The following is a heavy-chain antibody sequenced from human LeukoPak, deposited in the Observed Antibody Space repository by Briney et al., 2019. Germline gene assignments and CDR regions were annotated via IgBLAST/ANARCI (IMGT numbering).Heavy chain of an antibody. CDR1: GGSISSYY. D-gene: IGHD3-3*01. J-gene: IGHJ4*02. CDR2: IYYSGST. V-gene: IGHV4-59*01. CDR3: AGTYYDFWSGYSRGYYFDY. Sequence: PSETLSLTCTVSGGSISSYYWSWIRQPPGKGLEWIGYIYYSGSTNYNPSLKSRVTISVDTSKNQFSLKLRSVTAADTAVYYCAGTYYDFWSGYSRGYYFDYWGQGTLVTVSS.